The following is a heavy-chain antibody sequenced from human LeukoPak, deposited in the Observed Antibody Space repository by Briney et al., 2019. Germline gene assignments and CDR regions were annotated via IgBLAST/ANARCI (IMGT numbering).Heavy chain of an antibody. J-gene: IGHJ4*01. Sequence: GGSLRLSCAASGFTFSSYSMNWVRQAPGKGLEWVSSISSSSSYIYYADSVKGRFTISRDNAKNSLYLQMNSLRAEDTAVYYCARDLTAARRGYSDYWGQEPWSPSPQ. CDR3: ARDLTAARRGYSDY. CDR1: GFTFSSYS. V-gene: IGHV3-21*01. CDR2: ISSSSSYI. D-gene: IGHD6-6*01.